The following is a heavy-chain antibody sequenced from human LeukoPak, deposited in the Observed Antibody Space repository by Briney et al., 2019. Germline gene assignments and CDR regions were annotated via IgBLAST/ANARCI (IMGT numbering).Heavy chain of an antibody. CDR3: ARGAAGTTPDYYYFGLDV. D-gene: IGHD1-7*01. J-gene: IGHJ6*02. Sequence: AGSLKISCKGSGYRFTDYWIGWVRQMPGKGLEWMGIIYPGDSDTRYSPSFQGQVTISADKCINTAHLQWSSLKASDTAMYYCARGAAGTTPDYYYFGLDVWGQGTTVRVSS. V-gene: IGHV5-51*01. CDR1: GYRFTDYW. CDR2: IYPGDSDT.